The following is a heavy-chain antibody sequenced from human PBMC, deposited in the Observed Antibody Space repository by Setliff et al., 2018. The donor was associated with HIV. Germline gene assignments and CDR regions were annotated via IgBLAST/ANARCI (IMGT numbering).Heavy chain of an antibody. J-gene: IGHJ4*02. Sequence: VKVSCKASGGTFSDFRITWVRQAPGQGLEWMGEITPFVGITNYAQKFQGRVTISADESTATAYIELSSLTSQDTAVYYCARDKGIREAASLDYWGQGSLVTVS. CDR2: ITPFVGIT. CDR3: ARDKGIREAASLDY. CDR1: GGTFSDFR. D-gene: IGHD6-13*01. V-gene: IGHV1-69*01.